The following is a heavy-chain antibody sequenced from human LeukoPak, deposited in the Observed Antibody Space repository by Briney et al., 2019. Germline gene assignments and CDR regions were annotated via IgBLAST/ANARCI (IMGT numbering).Heavy chain of an antibody. Sequence: PGRSLRLSCAASGFTFSSYGMHWVRQAPGKGLEWVAVISYDGSNKYYADSVKGRFTISRDNSKNTLYLQMNSLRAEDTAVYYCAKGTRELLSDFDYWGQGTLVTVSS. V-gene: IGHV3-30*18. D-gene: IGHD3-10*01. CDR3: AKGTRELLSDFDY. CDR1: GFTFSSYG. J-gene: IGHJ4*02. CDR2: ISYDGSNK.